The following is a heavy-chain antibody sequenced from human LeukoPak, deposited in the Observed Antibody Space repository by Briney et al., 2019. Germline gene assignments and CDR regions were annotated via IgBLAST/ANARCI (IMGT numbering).Heavy chain of an antibody. CDR2: IRSSSSYI. CDR3: ARGPPLDYYDITWFDP. D-gene: IGHD3-22*01. CDR1: GFTFSRYS. Sequence: GGSQRLSCAASGFTFSRYSMNWVRQAPGKGLEWVSSIRSSSSYIYYTDSVKGRFTISRDNAKNSLYLQMNSLRAEDTAVYYCARGPPLDYYDITWFDPWGQGTLVTVSS. V-gene: IGHV3-21*01. J-gene: IGHJ5*02.